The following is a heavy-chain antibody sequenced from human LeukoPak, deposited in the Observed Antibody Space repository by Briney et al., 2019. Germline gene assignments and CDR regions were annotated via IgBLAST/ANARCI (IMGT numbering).Heavy chain of an antibody. CDR2: IIPIFGTA. V-gene: IGHV1-69*01. CDR3: ARGRPIPKGIAAAPYYYYYGMDV. D-gene: IGHD6-13*01. Sequence: SVKVSCKASGGTFSSYAISWVRQAPGQRLEWMGGIIPIFGTANYAQKFQGRVTITADESTSTAYMELSSLRSEDTAVYYCARGRPIPKGIAAAPYYYYYGMDVWGKGTTVTVSS. CDR1: GGTFSSYA. J-gene: IGHJ6*04.